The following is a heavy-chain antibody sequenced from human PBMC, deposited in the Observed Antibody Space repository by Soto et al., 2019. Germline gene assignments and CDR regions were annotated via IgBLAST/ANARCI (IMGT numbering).Heavy chain of an antibody. J-gene: IGHJ4*02. V-gene: IGHV3-72*01. CDR1: GFTFSDHY. CDR2: SKNKADSYTT. D-gene: IGHD2-21*01. Sequence: EVQLVESGGGLVQPGGSLRLSCAASGFTFSDHYMDWVRQAPGKGLEWVGRSKNKADSYTTEYAASVKGRFSISRDGSKNSLFLQINSLKTEDTAVYYCTVWGWGNDCGGAWGQGILVTVSS. CDR3: TVWGWGNDCGGA.